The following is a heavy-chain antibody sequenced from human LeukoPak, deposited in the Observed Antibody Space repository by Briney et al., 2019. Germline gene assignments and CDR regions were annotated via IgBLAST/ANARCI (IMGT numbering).Heavy chain of an antibody. Sequence: PGGCLRLSCSASGFIFSNYAMHWVRQAPGKRLEYVSAITANGGGTYYADSVRGRFTISRDNSRDTVYLQMSSLRPEDTAMYYCATATLHYFDYWGKGMLVTESS. D-gene: IGHD1-26*01. J-gene: IGHJ4*02. CDR2: ITANGGGT. CDR3: ATATLHYFDY. V-gene: IGHV3-64D*09. CDR1: GFIFSNYA.